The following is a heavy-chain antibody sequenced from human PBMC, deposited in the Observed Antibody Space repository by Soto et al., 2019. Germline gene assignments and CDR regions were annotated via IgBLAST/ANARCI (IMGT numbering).Heavy chain of an antibody. V-gene: IGHV1-69*02. D-gene: IGHD3-10*01. CDR3: ATNYGSGSAHFDN. CDR1: GDTFNFYT. J-gene: IGHJ4*02. Sequence: QVQLLQSGAEVKKPGSSVKVSCTASGDTFNFYTISWVRQDPGQGPEWMGRIIPMLGMSNYAQNFQGRVTMIADKSTSTAYMELSSLRSEDTALYYCATNYGSGSAHFDNWGQGTLVTVSS. CDR2: IIPMLGMS.